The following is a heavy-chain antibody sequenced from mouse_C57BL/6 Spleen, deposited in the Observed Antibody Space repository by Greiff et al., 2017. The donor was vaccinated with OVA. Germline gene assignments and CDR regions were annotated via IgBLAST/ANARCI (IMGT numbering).Heavy chain of an antibody. V-gene: IGHV6-3*01. J-gene: IGHJ2*01. CDR3: TGQDYYGSSYH. D-gene: IGHD1-1*01. CDR2: IRLKSDNYAT. Sequence: EVKLMESGGGLVQPGGSMKLSCVASGFTFSNYWMNWVRQSPEKGLEWVAQIRLKSDNYATHYAESVKGRFTISRDDSKSSVYLQMNNLRAEDTGIYYCTGQDYYGSSYHWGQGTTLTVSS. CDR1: GFTFSNYW.